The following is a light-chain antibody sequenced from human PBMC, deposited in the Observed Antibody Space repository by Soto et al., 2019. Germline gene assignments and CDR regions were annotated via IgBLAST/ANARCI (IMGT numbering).Light chain of an antibody. Sequence: QSALTQPASVSGSPGQSITISCTGTNSDVGSYNLVSWYQQHPGKAPKLMVYEGSKRPSGVSHRFSGSKSGNTAYLTISGLQDEDEAEYYCCSYADGSNFVLVGGGTKLTVL. CDR1: NSDVGSYNL. CDR3: CSYADGSNFVL. J-gene: IGLJ2*01. CDR2: EGS. V-gene: IGLV2-23*03.